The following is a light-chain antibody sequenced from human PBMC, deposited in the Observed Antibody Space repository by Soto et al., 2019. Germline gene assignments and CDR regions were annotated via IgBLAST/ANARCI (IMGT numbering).Light chain of an antibody. V-gene: IGKV1-5*03. Sequence: DIHITHSPPTLSVSVGDRAPITHRASQTISSRLAWYPQHTGKAPQLLIYKASTLKSGVPPRFSGSGSGTEFTLTISSLQPADFATYYCQPYNSYSEAFGQGTKVDIK. CDR3: QPYNSYSEA. CDR1: QTISSR. CDR2: KAS. J-gene: IGKJ1*01.